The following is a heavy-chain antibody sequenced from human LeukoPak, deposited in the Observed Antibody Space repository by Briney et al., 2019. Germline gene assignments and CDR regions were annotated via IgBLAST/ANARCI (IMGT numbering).Heavy chain of an antibody. J-gene: IGHJ4*02. CDR3: ARDRYYYDGSGYSYYFDY. CDR1: GFTVSSNY. CDR2: IYSDGST. D-gene: IGHD3-22*01. V-gene: IGHV3-53*01. Sequence: GGSLRLSCAASGFTVSSNYMSWVRQAPGKGLEWVSVIYSDGSTYYADSVKGRFTISRDNSKNTLSLQMNSLRAEDTAVYYCARDRYYYDGSGYSYYFDYWGQGILVTVSS.